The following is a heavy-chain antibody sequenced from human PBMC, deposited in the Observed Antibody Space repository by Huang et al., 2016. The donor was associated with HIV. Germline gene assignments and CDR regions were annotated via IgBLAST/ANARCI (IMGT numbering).Heavy chain of an antibody. J-gene: IGHJ4*02. CDR1: GGSISTHY. V-gene: IGHV4-59*11. Sequence: QVQLQESGPGLVKPSETLSLTCTVSGGSISTHYWSWIRQPPGKGLEWIGSIDYSGSTTSSPSLKSRVTLLLDTSKNQFSLRVNAVTAADTAMYYCARDHHDFWRGYRRMYFFDHWGQGTLVTVSS. CDR2: IDYSGST. CDR3: ARDHHDFWRGYRRMYFFDH. D-gene: IGHD3-3*01.